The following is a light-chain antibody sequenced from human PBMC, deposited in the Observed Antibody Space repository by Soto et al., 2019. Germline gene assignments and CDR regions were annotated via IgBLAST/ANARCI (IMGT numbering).Light chain of an antibody. CDR1: QSVSSSY. Sequence: EIVLTQSPGTLSLSPGERATLSCRASQSVSSSYLAWYQQKPGQAPRLLISGASSRATGIPDRFSGSGSGPDFTLTISRLEPEDFAVYYCQQYGSSLFTFGQGTKLEIK. J-gene: IGKJ2*01. CDR3: QQYGSSLFT. V-gene: IGKV3-20*01. CDR2: GAS.